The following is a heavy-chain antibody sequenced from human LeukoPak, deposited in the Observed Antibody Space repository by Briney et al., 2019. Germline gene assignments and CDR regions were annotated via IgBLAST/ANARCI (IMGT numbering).Heavy chain of an antibody. CDR3: ARGRRGDRRDIDY. Sequence: AASVKASCKASGYTFTGYYIHWGRQAPGQGLEWMGWINPNSGGTNYAQKFQGRATMTRDTSISTAYMELSRLTSDDTAVYYCARGRRGDRRDIDYWGQGTLVTVSS. V-gene: IGHV1-2*02. D-gene: IGHD7-27*01. CDR2: INPNSGGT. CDR1: GYTFTGYY. J-gene: IGHJ4*02.